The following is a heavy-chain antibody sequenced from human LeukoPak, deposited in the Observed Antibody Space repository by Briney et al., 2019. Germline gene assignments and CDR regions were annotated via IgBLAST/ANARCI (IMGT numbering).Heavy chain of an antibody. J-gene: IGHJ4*02. D-gene: IGHD6-13*01. V-gene: IGHV3-33*01. CDR2: MWFDGSNK. CDR1: GFSFRTYG. CDR3: ARRPGIAAAGIDY. Sequence: GRSLRLSCVASGFSFRTYGMHWVRQAPGKGLEWVAVMWFDGSNKNYVDSVKGRFTISRDISKNTVFLQMNSLRVEDTAVYYCARRPGIAAAGIDYWGQGTLVTVSS.